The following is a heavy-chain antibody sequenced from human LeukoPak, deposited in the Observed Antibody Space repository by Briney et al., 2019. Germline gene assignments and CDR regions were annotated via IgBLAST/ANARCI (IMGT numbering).Heavy chain of an antibody. CDR1: GLTVSSNY. CDR2: IKQDGSEK. V-gene: IGHV3-7*04. J-gene: IGHJ4*02. D-gene: IGHD6-19*01. CDR3: ARDGWPFDY. Sequence: GGSLRLSCAASGLTVSSNYMSWVRQAPGKGLEWVANIKQDGSEKYYVDSVKGRFTISRDNAENSLYLHMNSLRAEDAAVYCCARDGWPFDYWGQGTLVTVSS.